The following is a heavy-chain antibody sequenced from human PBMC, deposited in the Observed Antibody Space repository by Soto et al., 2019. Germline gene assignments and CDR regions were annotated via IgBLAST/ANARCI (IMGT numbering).Heavy chain of an antibody. J-gene: IGHJ4*02. CDR1: GVTFSSYA. Sequence: GASVKVSCKASGVTFSSYAISWVRQAPGQGLEWMGGIIPIFGTANYAQKFQGRVTITADKSTSTAYMELSSLRSEDTAVYYCARRGSSGPADYWGQGTLVTVSS. CDR3: ARRGSSGPADY. CDR2: IIPIFGTA. V-gene: IGHV1-69*06. D-gene: IGHD3-22*01.